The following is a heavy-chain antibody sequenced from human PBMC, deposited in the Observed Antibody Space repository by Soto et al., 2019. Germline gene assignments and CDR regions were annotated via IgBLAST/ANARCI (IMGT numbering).Heavy chain of an antibody. CDR2: IIPIFGTA. V-gene: IGHV1-69*13. J-gene: IGHJ6*02. Sequence: ASVKVSCKASGGTFSSYAISWVRQAPGQGLEWMGGIIPIFGTANYAQKFQGRVTITADESTSTAYMELSSLRSEDTAVYYCARGKTVTTFSAYGMDVWGQGTTVTVSS. CDR1: GGTFSSYA. D-gene: IGHD4-4*01. CDR3: ARGKTVTTFSAYGMDV.